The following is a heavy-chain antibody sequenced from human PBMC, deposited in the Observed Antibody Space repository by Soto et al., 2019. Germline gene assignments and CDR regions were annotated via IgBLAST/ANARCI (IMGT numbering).Heavy chain of an antibody. Sequence: QEQLVESGGGVVQPGRSLRLSCAASGFTFTDYTMHWVRQAPGKGLEWVAVIAYDGGNEYYADSVKGRFTVSRDNSKNTLYLQMNSLRAEDTAVYFCARVIQLWPAGFDYWGQGTLVTVSS. CDR2: IAYDGGNE. V-gene: IGHV3-30-3*01. CDR3: ARVIQLWPAGFDY. CDR1: GFTFTDYT. J-gene: IGHJ4*02. D-gene: IGHD2-21*01.